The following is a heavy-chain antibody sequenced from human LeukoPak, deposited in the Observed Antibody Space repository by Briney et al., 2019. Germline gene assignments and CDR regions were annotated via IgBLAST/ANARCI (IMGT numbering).Heavy chain of an antibody. CDR1: GYTFTSYD. CDR3: ARGGLVVPAAKGGWFDP. J-gene: IGHJ5*02. V-gene: IGHV1-8*03. D-gene: IGHD2-2*01. CDR2: MNPNSGNT. Sequence: ASVKVSCKASGYTFTSYDINWVRQATGQGLEWMGWMNPNSGNTGYAQKFQGRVTITRNTSISTAYMELSSLRSEDTAVYYCARGGLVVPAAKGGWFDPWGQGTLVTVSS.